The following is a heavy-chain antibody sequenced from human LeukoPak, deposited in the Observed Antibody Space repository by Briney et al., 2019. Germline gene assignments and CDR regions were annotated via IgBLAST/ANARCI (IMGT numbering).Heavy chain of an antibody. CDR1: GFTFSSYW. D-gene: IGHD3-22*01. V-gene: IGHV3-7*01. J-gene: IGHJ4*02. Sequence: PGGSLRLSCAASGFTFSSYWMSWVRQAPGKGLEWVANIKQGGSEKYYVDSVKGRFTISRDNAKNSLYLQMNSLRAEDTAVYYCXXDARXYYYDSSGXSDYWGQGTLVTVSS. CDR3: XXDARXYYYDSSGXSDY. CDR2: IKQGGSEK.